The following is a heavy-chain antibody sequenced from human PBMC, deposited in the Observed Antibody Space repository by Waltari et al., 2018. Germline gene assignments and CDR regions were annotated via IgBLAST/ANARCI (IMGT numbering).Heavy chain of an antibody. D-gene: IGHD6-13*01. Sequence: QPLLQESGPGLVKPSQTLSLTCSVSGYSMGRGYYWGWRRQPPGKGLEWIGSISLNGNTYYHPALGSRVSMSLDTSKNQVFLNVASVSAADTAVYYCARGPSSSWSEYYFYYMEVWGRGTTVTVSS. CDR1: GYSMGRGYY. V-gene: IGHV4-38-2*02. J-gene: IGHJ6*03. CDR2: ISLNGNT. CDR3: ARGPSSSWSEYYFYYMEV.